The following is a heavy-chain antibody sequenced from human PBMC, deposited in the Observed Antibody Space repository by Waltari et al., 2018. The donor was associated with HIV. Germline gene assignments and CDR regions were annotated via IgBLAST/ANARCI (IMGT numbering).Heavy chain of an antibody. Sequence: EVQLVESGGGLVQPGGSLRLSCAASGFTFSSYWMHWVRQAPGKGLVWVSRINSDGSSTSYADSVKGRFTISRDNAKNTLYLQMNSLRAEDTAVYYCARVGGYSLSYYYYYGMDVWGQGTTVTVSS. CDR1: GFTFSSYW. J-gene: IGHJ6*02. D-gene: IGHD5-18*01. CDR3: ARVGGYSLSYYYYYGMDV. CDR2: INSDGSST. V-gene: IGHV3-74*01.